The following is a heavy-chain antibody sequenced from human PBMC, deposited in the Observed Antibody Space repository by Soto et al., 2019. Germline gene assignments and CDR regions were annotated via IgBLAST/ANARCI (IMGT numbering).Heavy chain of an antibody. Sequence: QVQLQESGPGLVKPSQTLSLSCTVSGGSIGSGGYYWSWIRQHPGKGREWSGDIYYSGGTYYNPSLKSRVTISVDTSKKQFSLKLSSVTAADTAVYYCARGLELAEYYYYNYMDVWGKGTTVTVSS. J-gene: IGHJ6*03. CDR2: IYYSGGT. V-gene: IGHV4-31*03. CDR3: ARGLELAEYYYYNYMDV. CDR1: GGSIGSGGYY. D-gene: IGHD1-7*01.